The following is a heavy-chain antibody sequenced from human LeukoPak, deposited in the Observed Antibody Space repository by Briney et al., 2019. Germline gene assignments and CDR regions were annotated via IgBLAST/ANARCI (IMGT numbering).Heavy chain of an antibody. CDR2: IKHDGSEK. CDR1: GFTFSSHW. D-gene: IGHD3-10*01. Sequence: PGGSLRLSCAASGFTFSSHWMTWVRQAPGMGLEWVANIKHDGSEKYYVDSVKGRFTISRDNSKNTLYLQMNSLRAEDTAVYYCAKDQGVRGPKVLYWGQGTLVTVSS. J-gene: IGHJ4*02. V-gene: IGHV3-7*03. CDR3: AKDQGVRGPKVLY.